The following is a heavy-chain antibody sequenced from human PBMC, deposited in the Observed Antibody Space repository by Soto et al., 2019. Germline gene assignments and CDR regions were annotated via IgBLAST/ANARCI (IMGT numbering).Heavy chain of an antibody. CDR1: GYTFSSYG. Sequence: QVQLVQSGVEVKKAGASVKVSCKASGYTFSSYGISWARQAPGQGLEWMGWISDYNGNTHYAQKFQGRLIMTTDTATRPADMDLRGLRSDDTAVYFCAREGYYSGSWTYSPPRYYGMDAWGQGTKVTVSS. CDR2: ISDYNGNT. CDR3: AREGYYSGSWTYSPPRYYGMDA. D-gene: IGHD3-10*01. J-gene: IGHJ6*02. V-gene: IGHV1-18*01.